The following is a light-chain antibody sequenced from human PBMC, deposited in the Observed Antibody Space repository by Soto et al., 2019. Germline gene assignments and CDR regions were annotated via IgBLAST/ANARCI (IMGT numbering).Light chain of an antibody. J-gene: IGKJ2*01. CDR3: QQYTTYPYT. CDR1: QSVTNW. CDR2: DAS. V-gene: IGKV1-5*01. Sequence: DIQMTQSPSTLSASVGDRVTITCRASQSVTNWLAWYQQKPGKAPNLLIYDASRLQSGIPSRFIGSGSGTEFTLTISSLQPDDFATYYYQQYTTYPYTFGQGTKLEIK.